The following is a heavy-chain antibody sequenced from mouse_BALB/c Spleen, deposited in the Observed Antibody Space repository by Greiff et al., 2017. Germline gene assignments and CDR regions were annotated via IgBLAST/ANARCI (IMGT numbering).Heavy chain of an antibody. CDR2: ISSGGSYT. CDR3: TRDAVFDY. CDR1: GFTFSSYT. J-gene: IGHJ2*01. V-gene: IGHV5-6-4*01. Sequence: EVMLVESGGGLVKPGGSLKLSCAASGFTFSSYTMSWVRQTPEKRLEWVATISSGGSYTYYPDSVKGRFTISRDNAKNTLYLQMSSLKSEDTAMYYCTRDAVFDYWGQGTTLTVSS. D-gene: IGHD6-1*01.